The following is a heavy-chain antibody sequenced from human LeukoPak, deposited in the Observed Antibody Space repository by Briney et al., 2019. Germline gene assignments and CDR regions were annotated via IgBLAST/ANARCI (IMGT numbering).Heavy chain of an antibody. Sequence: GGSLRLSCAASGFTVSSNYMSWVRQAPGKGLEWVSVIYSGGSTYYADSVKGRFTISRDNSKNTLYLQMNSLRAEDTAVYYCARWDTTYYYYGKDVWGQGTTVTVSS. CDR1: GFTVSSNY. J-gene: IGHJ6*02. V-gene: IGHV3-53*01. CDR3: ARWDTTYYYYGKDV. D-gene: IGHD1-14*01. CDR2: IYSGGST.